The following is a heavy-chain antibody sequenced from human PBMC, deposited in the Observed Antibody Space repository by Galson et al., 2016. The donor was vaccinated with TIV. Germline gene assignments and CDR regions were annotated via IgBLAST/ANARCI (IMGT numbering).Heavy chain of an antibody. J-gene: IGHJ4*02. CDR1: GFTFNSFA. CDR2: ISATGGST. D-gene: IGHD3-10*01. CDR3: AKDASSQVHDSGSFDS. Sequence: LRLSCAASGFTFNSFAMSWVRQAPGKGLEWVSSISATGGSTYYADSVKGRFTNSRHYSKNTVYLQMNSLRPDDTAIYYCAKDASSQVHDSGSFDSWGQGTLVTVSS. V-gene: IGHV3-23*01.